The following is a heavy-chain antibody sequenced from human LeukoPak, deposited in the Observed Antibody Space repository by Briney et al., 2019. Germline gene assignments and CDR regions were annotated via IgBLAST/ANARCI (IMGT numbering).Heavy chain of an antibody. J-gene: IGHJ4*02. D-gene: IGHD4-17*01. Sequence: GGSLRLYCAASGGTVTNAWMSWVRQAPGKGPQWVVRIKSRTDGGTIEYAAPVRGRFSISRDDSKNTLYLQINSLNTEDTAVYYCADLGDYGVGWGQGTLVTVSS. CDR2: IKSRTDGGTI. V-gene: IGHV3-15*01. CDR3: ADLGDYGVG. CDR1: GGTVTNAW.